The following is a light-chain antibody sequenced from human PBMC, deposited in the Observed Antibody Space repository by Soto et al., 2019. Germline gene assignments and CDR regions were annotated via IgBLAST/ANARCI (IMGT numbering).Light chain of an antibody. Sequence: DIQMTQSPSSLSASVGDRVTITCRASQNIANYLNWYQQKPGKAPNLLIYAASDLQSGVPSRFSGSGSGTDFTLTISSLQPEDSAIYYCQQSYSAPYTFGQGTKLEIK. CDR3: QQSYSAPYT. CDR2: AAS. V-gene: IGKV1-39*01. J-gene: IGKJ2*01. CDR1: QNIANY.